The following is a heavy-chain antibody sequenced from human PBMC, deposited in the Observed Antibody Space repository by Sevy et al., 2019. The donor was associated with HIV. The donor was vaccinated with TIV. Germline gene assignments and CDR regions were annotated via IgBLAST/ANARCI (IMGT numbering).Heavy chain of an antibody. J-gene: IGHJ4*01. CDR2: VNQDGSEE. D-gene: IGHD5-18*01. CDR3: VREGLGGYSYSLDY. Sequence: GGSLRLSCAASGFSFSIYWMSWVRQAPDKGLEWVATVNQDGSEEYYVDSVKGRFTISRDNAKNSLFLQMNSLSAEDTAVYYCVREGLGGYSYSLDYWGHGTLVTVSS. V-gene: IGHV3-7*01. CDR1: GFSFSIYW.